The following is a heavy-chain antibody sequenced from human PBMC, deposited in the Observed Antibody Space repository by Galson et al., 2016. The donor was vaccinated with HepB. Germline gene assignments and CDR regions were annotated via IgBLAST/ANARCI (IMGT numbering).Heavy chain of an antibody. D-gene: IGHD3-10*01. Sequence: SLRLSCAASGFILNTFAMHWVRQVPGKGLEWVSGINWDAHSLNYADSVKGRFTVPSDTAKNALHLQMKSLGPEDTALYFCAKGLVGSLYHPLDLWGQGTLVTVSS. CDR3: AKGLVGSLYHPLDL. CDR2: INWDAHSL. J-gene: IGHJ5*02. V-gene: IGHV3-9*01. CDR1: GFILNTFA.